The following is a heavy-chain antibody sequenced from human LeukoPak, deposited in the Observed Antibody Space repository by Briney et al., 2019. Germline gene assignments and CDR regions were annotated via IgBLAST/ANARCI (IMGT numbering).Heavy chain of an antibody. CDR3: ARDGFNSRWLPRDY. J-gene: IGHJ4*02. Sequence: ASVKVSCKASGYTFTGYYMHWVRQAPGQGLEWMGWINPNSGGTNYAQKFQGRVTMTRDTSISTAYMELSRLRSDDTAVYYCARDGFNSRWLPRDYWGQGTLVPVSS. D-gene: IGHD5-12*01. CDR2: INPNSGGT. V-gene: IGHV1-2*02. CDR1: GYTFTGYY.